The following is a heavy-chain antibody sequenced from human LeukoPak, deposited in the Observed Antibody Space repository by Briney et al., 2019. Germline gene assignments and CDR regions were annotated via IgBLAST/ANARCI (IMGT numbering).Heavy chain of an antibody. D-gene: IGHD2-2*01. Sequence: NPSETLSLTCTVSGGSISSYYWSWIRQPPGKGLEWIGYFSYSGSTHYNPSLKSRVTISVDTSKNQFSLKLSSVTAADTAVYYCARDGCSSTSCVSSWFDPWGQGTLVTVSS. CDR3: ARDGCSSTSCVSSWFDP. CDR1: GGSISSYY. CDR2: FSYSGST. J-gene: IGHJ5*02. V-gene: IGHV4-59*12.